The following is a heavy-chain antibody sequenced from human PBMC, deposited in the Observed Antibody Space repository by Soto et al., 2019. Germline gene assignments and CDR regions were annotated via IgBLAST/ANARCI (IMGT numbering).Heavy chain of an antibody. D-gene: IGHD2-21*02. CDR1: GFTFSSYA. V-gene: IGHV3-23*01. Sequence: GGSLRLSCAASGFTFSSYAMSWVRQAPGKGLEWVSAISGSGGSTYYADSVKGRFTISRDNSKNTLYLQMNSLRAEDTAVYYCAKDLNCGGGCYSIYYYYGMDVWGQGTTVTVSS. CDR3: AKDLNCGGGCYSIYYYYGMDV. CDR2: ISGSGGST. J-gene: IGHJ6*02.